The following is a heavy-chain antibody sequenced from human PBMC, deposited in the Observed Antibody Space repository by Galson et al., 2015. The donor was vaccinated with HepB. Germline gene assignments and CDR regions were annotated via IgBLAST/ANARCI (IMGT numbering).Heavy chain of an antibody. CDR3: ARGSIEAAAGKLDY. CDR2: INPNSGGT. V-gene: IGHV1-2*02. D-gene: IGHD6-13*01. Sequence: SVKVSCKASGYTSTGYYMHWVRQAPGQGLERMGWINPNSGGTNYAQKFQGRVTMTRDTSISTAYMELSRLRSDDTAVYYCARGSIEAAAGKLDYWGQGTLVTVSS. J-gene: IGHJ4*02. CDR1: GYTSTGYY.